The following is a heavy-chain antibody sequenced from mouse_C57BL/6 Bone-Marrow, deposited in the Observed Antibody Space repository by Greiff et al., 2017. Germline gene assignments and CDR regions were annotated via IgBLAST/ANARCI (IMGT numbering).Heavy chain of an antibody. J-gene: IGHJ2*01. CDR3: ARWTYSNYNY. Sequence: QVQLQQPGAELVKPGASVKLSCKASGYTFTSYWMHWVKQRPGQGLEWIGMIHPNSGSTNYNEKFKGKATLTVDTSSSTAYMELNSLTSEDSAVYYCARWTYSNYNYWGQGTTLTVSS. D-gene: IGHD2-5*01. V-gene: IGHV1-64*01. CDR2: IHPNSGST. CDR1: GYTFTSYW.